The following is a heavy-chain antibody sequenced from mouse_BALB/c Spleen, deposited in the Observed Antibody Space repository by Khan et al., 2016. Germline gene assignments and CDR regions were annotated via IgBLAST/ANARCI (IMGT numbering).Heavy chain of an antibody. CDR3: AGDSYGYWYFDV. CDR1: GFPITSGYY. V-gene: IGHV12-3*02. D-gene: IGHD1-1*01. J-gene: IGHJ1*01. Sequence: VQLQASGPGLVKPSQSLFLACSITGFPITSGYYWIWIRQSPGKPLEWMGYITHSGETFYNPSLQSPISITRETSKNQFFLQLNSVTTEDTAMYYCAGDSYGYWYFDVWGAGTTVTVSS. CDR2: ITHSGET.